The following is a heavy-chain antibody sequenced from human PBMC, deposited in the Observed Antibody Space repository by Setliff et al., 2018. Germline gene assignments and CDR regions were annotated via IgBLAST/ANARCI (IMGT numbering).Heavy chain of an antibody. V-gene: IGHV1-69*05. D-gene: IGHD5-18*01. Sequence: SVKVSCKASGGTFTNYGVSWVRQAPGQGLEWMGGTIPIFGTTDYAQKFRGRVTIITDESTSTAFMQLSSLRSEDTAVYYCVREGVDTRSSTDYRYYMDVWGKGTTVTVS. CDR1: GGTFTNYG. J-gene: IGHJ6*03. CDR2: TIPIFGTT. CDR3: VREGVDTRSSTDYRYYMDV.